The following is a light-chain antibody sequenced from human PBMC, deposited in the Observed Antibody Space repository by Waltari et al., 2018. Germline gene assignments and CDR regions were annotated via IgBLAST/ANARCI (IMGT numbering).Light chain of an antibody. CDR2: ASS. CDR3: QQYYSYPVT. Sequence: AIRLTQSPSSIAASTGDRVPLTCRASQGVGSYFAWYQQKSGRAPKLLLYASSSLEAEVPSRFGGSGSGTDFTLTISCLQSEDFASYFCQQYYSYPVTFGQGTRV. CDR1: QGVGSY. J-gene: IGKJ1*01. V-gene: IGKV1-8*01.